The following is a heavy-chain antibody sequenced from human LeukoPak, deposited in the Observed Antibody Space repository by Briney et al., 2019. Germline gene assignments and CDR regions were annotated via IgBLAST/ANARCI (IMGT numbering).Heavy chain of an antibody. CDR3: ARALPDIVVVPAKFDY. Sequence: ASVKVSCKASGYTFTSYGISWVRQAPGQGLEWMGWISAYNGNTNYAQKLQGRVTMTTDTSTSTAYMELRSLRSDDTAVYYCARALPDIVVVPAKFDYWGQGTLVTVSS. D-gene: IGHD2-2*01. J-gene: IGHJ4*02. CDR2: ISAYNGNT. CDR1: GYTFTSYG. V-gene: IGHV1-18*01.